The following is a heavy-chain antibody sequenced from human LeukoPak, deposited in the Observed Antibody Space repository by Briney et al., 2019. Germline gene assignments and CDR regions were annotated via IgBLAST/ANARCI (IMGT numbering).Heavy chain of an antibody. D-gene: IGHD2-21*02. CDR3: AKDRFSYCGGDCPFDY. Sequence: GGSLRLSCAASGFTFDDYAMHWVRQAPGKGLEWVSGISWNSGSIGYADSVKGRFTISRDNAKNSLYLQMNSLRAEDTALYYCAKDRFSYCGGDCPFDYWGQGTLVTVSS. J-gene: IGHJ4*02. CDR2: ISWNSGSI. V-gene: IGHV3-9*01. CDR1: GFTFDDYA.